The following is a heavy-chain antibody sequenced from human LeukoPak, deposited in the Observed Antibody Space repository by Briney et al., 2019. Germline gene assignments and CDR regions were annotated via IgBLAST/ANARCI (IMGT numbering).Heavy chain of an antibody. CDR2: IWYDATNK. D-gene: IGHD3-9*01. CDR3: ASSPGDYDILTGYYSTRFYGMDV. Sequence: GKSLRFSCSASGFTFSRHGMHWVRQAPGKGLEWVAVIWYDATNKYYADSVKGRFTISRDNSKEMVYLQMNSLRAEDTAVYYCASSPGDYDILTGYYSTRFYGMDVWGQGTTVTVSS. J-gene: IGHJ6*02. V-gene: IGHV3-33*01. CDR1: GFTFSRHG.